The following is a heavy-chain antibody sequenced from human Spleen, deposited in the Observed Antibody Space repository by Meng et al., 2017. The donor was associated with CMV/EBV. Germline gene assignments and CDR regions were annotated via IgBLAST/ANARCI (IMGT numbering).Heavy chain of an antibody. D-gene: IGHD3-22*01. Sequence: ASVKVSCKASGYTFTGYYIHWVRQAPGKGLEWMGWINPYSGGTNYAQKFQGRVTMTRDTSISTAYMELSRLMSDHTAVDYCATFYDNSGVFFDYWGQGTLVTVSS. CDR3: ATFYDNSGVFFDY. J-gene: IGHJ4*02. V-gene: IGHV1-2*02. CDR1: GYTFTGYY. CDR2: INPYSGGT.